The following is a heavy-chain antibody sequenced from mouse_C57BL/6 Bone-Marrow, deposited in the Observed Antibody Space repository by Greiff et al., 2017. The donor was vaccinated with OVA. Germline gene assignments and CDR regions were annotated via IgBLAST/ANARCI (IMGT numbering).Heavy chain of an antibody. J-gene: IGHJ4*01. CDR2: INPGSGGT. CDR3: ATNYYGSSYVKAMDY. Sequence: QVQLQQSGAELVRPGTSVKVSCKASGYAFTNYLIEWVKQRPGQGLEWIGVINPGSGGTNYNEKFKGKATLTADKSSSTAYMQLSSLPSEDSAVYFCATNYYGSSYVKAMDYWGQGTSVTVSS. D-gene: IGHD1-1*01. CDR1: GYAFTNYL. V-gene: IGHV1-54*01.